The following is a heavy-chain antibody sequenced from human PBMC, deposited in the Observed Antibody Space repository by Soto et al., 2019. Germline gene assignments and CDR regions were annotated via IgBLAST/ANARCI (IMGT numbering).Heavy chain of an antibody. CDR1: GGTFSSYA. J-gene: IGHJ4*02. CDR2: IIPIFGTA. Sequence: SVKVSCKASGGTFSSYAISWVRQAPGQGLEWMGGIIPIFGTANYAQKFQGRVTITADESTSTAYMELSSLRSEDTAVYYCARDGSGIAVAGTPPADYDYWGQGTLVTVSS. D-gene: IGHD6-19*01. V-gene: IGHV1-69*13. CDR3: ARDGSGIAVAGTPPADYDY.